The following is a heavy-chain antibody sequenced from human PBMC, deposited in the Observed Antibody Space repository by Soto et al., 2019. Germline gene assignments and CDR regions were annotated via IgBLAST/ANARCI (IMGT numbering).Heavy chain of an antibody. J-gene: IGHJ6*02. V-gene: IGHV1-46*01. D-gene: IGHD4-4*01. CDR3: ARGLNDYSTSSGRRSAQRGYYYGMDV. Sequence: QVQLVQSGAEVKKPGASVKVSCKASGYTFSSFYMHWVRQAPGRGLEWMGIINPSGGDTGYGKKLQGRVTMIRDTSTSTVYIEVSSLRPGDTAVYYCARGLNDYSTSSGRRSAQRGYYYGMDVWGQGTTVTVS. CDR2: INPSGGDT. CDR1: GYTFSSFY.